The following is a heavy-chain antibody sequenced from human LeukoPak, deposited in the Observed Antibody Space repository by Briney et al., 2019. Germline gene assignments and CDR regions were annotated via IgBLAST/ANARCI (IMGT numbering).Heavy chain of an antibody. CDR3: ASCIAAAGSGLDY. Sequence: GESLKISCKGSGYSFTSYWIGWVRQMPGKGLEWMGIIYPGDSDTRYSPSFQGQVTISADKTISTAYLQWSSLKASDTVMYYCASCIAAAGSGLDYWGQGTLVTVSS. V-gene: IGHV5-51*01. CDR1: GYSFTSYW. CDR2: IYPGDSDT. D-gene: IGHD6-13*01. J-gene: IGHJ4*02.